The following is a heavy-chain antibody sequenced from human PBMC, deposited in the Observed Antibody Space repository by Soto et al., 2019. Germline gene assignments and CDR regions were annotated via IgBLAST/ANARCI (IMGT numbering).Heavy chain of an antibody. CDR2: ISAYNGKT. J-gene: IGHJ4*02. CDR3: ARDPPPPDY. Sequence: ASVKVSCKASGYTFASYAISWLRQAPGQRLEWMGWISAYNGKTNYAQKLQGKVTMTTDTSKSTAYMELRSLRSDDTAVYYCARDPPPPDYWGQGTLVTVSS. CDR1: GYTFASYA. V-gene: IGHV1-18*01.